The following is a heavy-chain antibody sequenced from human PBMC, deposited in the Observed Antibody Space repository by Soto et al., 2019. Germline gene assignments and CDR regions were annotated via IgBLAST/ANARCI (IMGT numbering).Heavy chain of an antibody. CDR1: SGSFSGYY. Sequence: SETLSLTCAVDSGSFSGYYWSWIRQPPGKGLEWIGEINHSGITKYNPSLKSRVTISVDTSKNQFSLKLTSVTAADTAVYYCARADPSYSDNWGQGTLVTVSS. V-gene: IGHV4-34*01. CDR3: ARADPSYSDN. CDR2: INHSGIT. J-gene: IGHJ4*02.